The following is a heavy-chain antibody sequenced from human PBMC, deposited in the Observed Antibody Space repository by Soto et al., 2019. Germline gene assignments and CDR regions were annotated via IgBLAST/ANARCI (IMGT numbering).Heavy chain of an antibody. Sequence: QVPLVQSGPEVKKPGSSVKVSCKASGNTFSTYTINWVRQAPGQGLEWLGRVIPLFAKTDHAQKVQGRVTIPADKSTTPADLELDSLRSEDTAVYYCARGRNDYEDYWAQGTLVTVSS. CDR2: VIPLFAKT. V-gene: IGHV1-69*08. J-gene: IGHJ4*02. D-gene: IGHD4-17*01. CDR3: ARGRNDYEDY. CDR1: GNTFSTYT.